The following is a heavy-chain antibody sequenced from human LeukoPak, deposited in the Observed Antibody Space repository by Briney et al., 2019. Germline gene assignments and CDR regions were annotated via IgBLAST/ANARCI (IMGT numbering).Heavy chain of an antibody. CDR3: ARSDIVATTLWFDP. CDR1: GGAISNYY. D-gene: IGHD5-12*01. J-gene: IGHJ5*02. V-gene: IGHV4-59*12. Sequence: SETLSLTCTVSGGAISNYYWSWIRQPPGKGLDWIAYIYYSGSTNYNPSLKSRVTISIDTSKNQFSLELTSVTAADTAVYYCARSDIVATTLWFDPWGQGTLVTVSS. CDR2: IYYSGST.